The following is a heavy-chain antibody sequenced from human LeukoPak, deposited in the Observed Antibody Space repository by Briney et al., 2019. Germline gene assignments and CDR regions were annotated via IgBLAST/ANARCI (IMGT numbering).Heavy chain of an antibody. Sequence: PSETLSLTCSVSGASISGSDYSWAWIRQPPGKGLEWIVSIDDSGSTYYNPSLKSRLTMSVDTSKNQFSLNLNSVNAADTALYYCARNVVSLNSNGFYYFDYWGQGSLLIVSS. D-gene: IGHD6-19*01. CDR3: ARNVVSLNSNGFYYFDY. J-gene: IGHJ4*02. CDR2: IDDSGST. CDR1: GASISGSDYS. V-gene: IGHV4-39*01.